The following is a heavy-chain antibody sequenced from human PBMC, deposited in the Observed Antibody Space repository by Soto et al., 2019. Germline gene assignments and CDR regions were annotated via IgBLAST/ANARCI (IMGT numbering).Heavy chain of an antibody. CDR1: GFTFTRYS. Sequence: GGSLRLSCAASGFTFTRYSMNWVRHAPGKGLEWVSSISSTTNYIYYGDSMKSRFTISRDNAKNSLYLEMNSLRAEDTAVYYCARESEDLTSNFDYWGQGTLVTVSS. V-gene: IGHV3-21*06. CDR2: ISSTTNYI. CDR3: ARESEDLTSNFDY. J-gene: IGHJ4*02.